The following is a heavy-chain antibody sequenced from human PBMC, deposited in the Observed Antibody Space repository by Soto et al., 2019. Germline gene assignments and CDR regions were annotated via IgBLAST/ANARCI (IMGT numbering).Heavy chain of an antibody. J-gene: IGHJ5*02. D-gene: IGHD3-10*01. CDR1: GGSISSGGYY. CDR3: ARPALSRVTMVRGNWFDP. V-gene: IGHV4-31*03. CDR2: IYYSGST. Sequence: PSETLSLTFTVSGGSISSGGYYWSWIRQHPGKGLEWIGYIYYSGSTYYNPSLKSRVTISVDTSKNQFSLKLSSVTAADTAVYYCARPALSRVTMVRGNWFDPWAQGTLVTVSS.